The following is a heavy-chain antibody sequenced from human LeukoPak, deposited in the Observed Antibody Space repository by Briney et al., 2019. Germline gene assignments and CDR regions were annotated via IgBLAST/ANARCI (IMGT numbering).Heavy chain of an antibody. J-gene: IGHJ5*02. CDR2: IRTKTEGGTT. V-gene: IGHV3-15*01. Sequence: PGGSLRLSCAASGFIFGDYWMSWVRQAPEKGLEWVGHIRTKTEGGTTQYAAPVKGRFTVSRDDSKNTVYLQMDSLQTDDTAVYYCVKRWFDPWGQGALVTVSS. CDR3: VKRWFDP. CDR1: GFIFGDYW.